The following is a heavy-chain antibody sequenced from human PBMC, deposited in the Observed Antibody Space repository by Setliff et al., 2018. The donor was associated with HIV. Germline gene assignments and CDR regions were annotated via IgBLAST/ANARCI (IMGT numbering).Heavy chain of an antibody. V-gene: IGHV1-69*05. CDR2: IIPIFGTA. CDR3: ARLGSGWSDSYYYAMDI. D-gene: IGHD6-19*01. J-gene: IGHJ6*02. CDR1: GYTFTSYG. Sequence: ASVKVSCKPSGYTFTSYGLSWVRQAPGQGLEWMGGIIPIFGTANYAQKFQGRVTITTDESTSTAYMELRSLRSDDTAVYFCARLGSGWSDSYYYAMDIWGQGTTVTVSS.